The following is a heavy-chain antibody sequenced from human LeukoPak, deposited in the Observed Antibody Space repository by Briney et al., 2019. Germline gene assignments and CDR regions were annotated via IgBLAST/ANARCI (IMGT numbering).Heavy chain of an antibody. V-gene: IGHV3-23*01. J-gene: IGHJ4*02. CDR2: ISGSGGST. CDR1: GATFSTYS. Sequence: GGSLRLSCAASGATFSTYSVNWVRQTPEKGLVWVSSISGSGGSTYYAESVKGRFSISRDNSKKMMYLQMNSLRGDDTAVYYCAKGGQNFDFWRFDYWGQGIQVTVSS. D-gene: IGHD3-3*01. CDR3: AKGGQNFDFWRFDY.